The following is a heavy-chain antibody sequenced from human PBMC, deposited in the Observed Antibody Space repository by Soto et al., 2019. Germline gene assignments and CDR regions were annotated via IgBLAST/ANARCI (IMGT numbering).Heavy chain of an antibody. Sequence: SETLSLPCAVYGGSFSGYYWRWLRQPPGKGMEWIGEINHGGCTNYNPSLKSRVTISVDTSKNQLSLKLSSVTAADTAVYYCASYDGSGSYYNWFDPWGQVTRGTDSS. D-gene: IGHD3-10*01. CDR1: GGSFSGYY. CDR2: INHGGCT. V-gene: IGHV4-34*01. CDR3: ASYDGSGSYYNWFDP. J-gene: IGHJ5*02.